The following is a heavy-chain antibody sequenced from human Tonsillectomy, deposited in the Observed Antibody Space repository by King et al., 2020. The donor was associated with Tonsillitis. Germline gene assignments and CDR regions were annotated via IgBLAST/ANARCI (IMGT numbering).Heavy chain of an antibody. CDR3: AHLRVGAVADFFDF. D-gene: IGHD6-19*01. Sequence: TLKESGPTLVKPTQTLTLTCTFSGVSLSTRGVGVGWIRQPPGKALEWLSLIFWADVKRYSPSLKSRPTITKDTSKNQVVLIMTNMDPVDTATYYCAHLRVGAVADFFDFWGQGTLVTVSS. CDR2: IFWADVK. V-gene: IGHV2-5*02. CDR1: GVSLSTRGVG. J-gene: IGHJ4*02.